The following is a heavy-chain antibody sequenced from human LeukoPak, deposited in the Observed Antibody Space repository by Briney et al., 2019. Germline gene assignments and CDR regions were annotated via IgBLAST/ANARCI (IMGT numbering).Heavy chain of an antibody. D-gene: IGHD6-19*01. Sequence: GGSLRLSCAASGFTFSSYSMNWIRQAPGKGLEWVSSISSSSSYIYYADSVKGRFTISRDNAKNSLYLQMNSLRAEDTAVYYCARDGGWLAKGAFDIWSQGTMVTVSS. CDR2: ISSSSSYI. CDR1: GFTFSSYS. J-gene: IGHJ3*02. CDR3: ARDGGWLAKGAFDI. V-gene: IGHV3-21*01.